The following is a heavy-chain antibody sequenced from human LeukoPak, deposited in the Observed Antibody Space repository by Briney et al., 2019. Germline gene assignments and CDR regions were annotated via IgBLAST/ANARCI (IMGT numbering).Heavy chain of an antibody. Sequence: SKTLSLTCTVSGGSISSGGYYWSWIRQHPGKGLEWIGYIYYSGSTYYNPSLKSRVTISVDTSKNQFSLKLSSVTAADTAVYYCARSETTGPYFDYWGQGTLVTVSS. V-gene: IGHV4-31*03. D-gene: IGHD4-17*01. CDR3: ARSETTGPYFDY. J-gene: IGHJ4*02. CDR1: GGSISSGGYY. CDR2: IYYSGST.